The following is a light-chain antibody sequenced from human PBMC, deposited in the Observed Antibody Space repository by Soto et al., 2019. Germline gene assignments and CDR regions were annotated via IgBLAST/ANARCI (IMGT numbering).Light chain of an antibody. V-gene: IGLV2-14*03. J-gene: IGLJ1*01. CDR2: EVT. CDR1: SSDIGAYDY. CDR3: TSFAPGRIYV. Sequence: QSALTQPPSVSGSPGQSITISCSGTSSDIGAYDYVSWYQQHPGRAPKLIIYEVTQRFSGLSDRFSGSKSGNTASLTISGLQAEDEGDYYCTSFAPGRIYVFGSGTKVTVL.